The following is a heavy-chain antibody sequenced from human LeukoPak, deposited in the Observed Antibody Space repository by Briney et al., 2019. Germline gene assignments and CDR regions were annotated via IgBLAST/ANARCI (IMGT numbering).Heavy chain of an antibody. CDR1: GGSISSGGYS. J-gene: IGHJ4*02. V-gene: IGHV4-30-2*01. CDR3: ASDTRGPPDY. D-gene: IGHD3-10*01. Sequence: SQTLSLTCAVSGGSISSGGYSWSWIRQPPGKGLEWIGYIYHSGSTYYNPSLKSRVTISVDRSKNQFSLKLSSVAAADTAVYYCASDTRGPPDYWGQGTLVTVSS. CDR2: IYHSGST.